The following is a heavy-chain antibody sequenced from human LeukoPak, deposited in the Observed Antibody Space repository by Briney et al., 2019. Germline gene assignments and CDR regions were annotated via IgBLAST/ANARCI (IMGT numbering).Heavy chain of an antibody. D-gene: IGHD1-1*01. CDR2: IIPIFGTA. CDR1: GGTFSSYA. V-gene: IGHV1-69*01. J-gene: IGHJ4*02. Sequence: ASVKVSCKASGGTFSSYAISWVRQAPGQGLEWMGGIIPIFGTANYAQKFQGRVTITADESASTAYMELSSLRSEDTAVYYCARADTTGIKTGFDYWGQGTLVTVSS. CDR3: ARADTTGIKTGFDY.